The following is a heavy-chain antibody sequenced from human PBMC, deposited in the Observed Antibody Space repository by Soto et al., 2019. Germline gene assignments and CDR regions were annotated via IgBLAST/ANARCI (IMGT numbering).Heavy chain of an antibody. Sequence: ETLSLTCTVSGGSISSYYWSWVRQAPGKGLEWVGRIKRNTDGGTTDYAAPVKGRFTISRDDSKNTLSLQMNSLKNEDTAVYFCTTGLSSGYYNFDYWGQGTLVTVSS. V-gene: IGHV3-15*01. D-gene: IGHD3-22*01. CDR1: GGSISSYY. J-gene: IGHJ4*02. CDR3: TTGLSSGYYNFDY. CDR2: IKRNTDGGTT.